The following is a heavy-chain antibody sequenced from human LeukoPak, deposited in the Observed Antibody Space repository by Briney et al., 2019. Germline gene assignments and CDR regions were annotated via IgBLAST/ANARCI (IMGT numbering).Heavy chain of an antibody. CDR2: IKQDGSEK. V-gene: IGHV3-7*01. J-gene: IGHJ4*02. D-gene: IGHD3-22*01. Sequence: GGSLRLSCAASGFTFSSYWMTWVRQAPGKGLEWVANIKQDGSEKYYVDPVKGRFTISRDNAKNSLYLQMNSLRAEDTAVYYCASFSGYYYYFDYWGQGTLVTVSS. CDR1: GFTFSSYW. CDR3: ASFSGYYYYFDY.